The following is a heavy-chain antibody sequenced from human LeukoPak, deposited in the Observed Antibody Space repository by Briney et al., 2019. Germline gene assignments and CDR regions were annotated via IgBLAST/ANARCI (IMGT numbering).Heavy chain of an antibody. D-gene: IGHD6-13*01. V-gene: IGHV1-69*04. CDR3: ARGPPSYSSSWFDY. Sequence: GASVKVSCKASGYTFTGYYMHWVRQAPGQGLEWMGRIIPILGIANYAQKFQGRVTITADKSTSTAYMELSSLRSEDTAVYYCARGPPSYSSSWFDYWGQGTLVTVSS. CDR2: IIPILGIA. CDR1: GYTFTGYY. J-gene: IGHJ4*02.